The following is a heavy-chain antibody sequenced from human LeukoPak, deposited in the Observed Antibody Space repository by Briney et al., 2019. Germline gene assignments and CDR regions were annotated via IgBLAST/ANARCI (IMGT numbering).Heavy chain of an antibody. Sequence: ASVQVSCKASGYTFTGYYMHWVRQAPGQGLEWMGWINPNSGGTNYAQKFQGRVTMTRDTSISTAYMELSRLRSDDTAVYYCARGFYYYDSSGYYYFDYWGQGTLVTVSS. CDR3: ARGFYYYDSSGYYYFDY. J-gene: IGHJ4*02. D-gene: IGHD3-22*01. CDR1: GYTFTGYY. V-gene: IGHV1-2*02. CDR2: INPNSGGT.